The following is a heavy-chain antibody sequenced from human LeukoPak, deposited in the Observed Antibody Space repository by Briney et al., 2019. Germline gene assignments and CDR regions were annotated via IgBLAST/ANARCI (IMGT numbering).Heavy chain of an antibody. V-gene: IGHV4-34*12. Sequence: PSETLSLTCGVYGGSFSGYYWSWIRQPPGKGLEWIGEIVHSGSTNYNPSLKSRVTISVDKSKNQFSLKLSSVTAADTAVYYCASLTSVWFKWFDPWGQGTLVTVSS. CDR2: IVHSGST. D-gene: IGHD3-16*01. J-gene: IGHJ5*02. CDR1: GGSFSGYY. CDR3: ASLTSVWFKWFDP.